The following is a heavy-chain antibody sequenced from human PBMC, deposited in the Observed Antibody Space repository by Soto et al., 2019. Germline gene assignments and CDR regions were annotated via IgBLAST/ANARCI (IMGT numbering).Heavy chain of an antibody. V-gene: IGHV3-23*04. J-gene: IGHJ4*02. CDR2: ISDHGGTT. CDR3: AKDKTRVGAILDQ. Sequence: EVRLVESGGGLIQPGGSLRLSCVASGLSFSGYAMNWVRQAPGKGLEWVAAISDHGGTTYYADSVKGRFTISRDDSKNTVFLELSSLRFEDTGKYFCAKDKTRVGAILDQWGQGTLVTVSS. D-gene: IGHD1-26*01. CDR1: GLSFSGYA.